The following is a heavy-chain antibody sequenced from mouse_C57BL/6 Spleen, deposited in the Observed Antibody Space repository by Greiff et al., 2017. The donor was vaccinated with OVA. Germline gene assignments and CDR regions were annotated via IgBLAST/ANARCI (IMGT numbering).Heavy chain of an antibody. CDR2: IYPGDGDT. Sequence: QVQLQQSGPELVKPGASVKISCKASGYAFSSSWMNWVKQRPGKGLEWIGRIYPGDGDTNYNGKFKGKATLTADKSSSTAYMQLSSLTSEDSAVYFCARHGSSRYFDVWGTGTTVTVSS. D-gene: IGHD1-1*01. CDR3: ARHGSSRYFDV. V-gene: IGHV1-82*01. J-gene: IGHJ1*03. CDR1: GYAFSSSW.